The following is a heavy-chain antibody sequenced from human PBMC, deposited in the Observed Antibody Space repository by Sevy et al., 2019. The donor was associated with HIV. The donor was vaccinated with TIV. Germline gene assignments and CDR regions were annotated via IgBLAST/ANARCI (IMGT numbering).Heavy chain of an antibody. J-gene: IGHJ3*02. D-gene: IGHD6-13*01. CDR2: VYHSGST. V-gene: IGHV4-38-2*01. Sequence: SETLSLTCAVSGYSISSGYYWGWIRQPPGKGLQWIGDVYHSGSTYYNSSLKSRVTISVDTSKNWFSLNLNSVTAADTAVYHCARRRSWADAFDIWGQWTMVTVSS. CDR3: ARRRSWADAFDI. CDR1: GYSISSGYY.